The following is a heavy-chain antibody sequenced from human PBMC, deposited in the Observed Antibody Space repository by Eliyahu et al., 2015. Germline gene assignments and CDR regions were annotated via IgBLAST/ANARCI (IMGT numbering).Heavy chain of an antibody. CDR1: GFSLSTSGMC. Sequence: QVTLRESGPALVKPTQTLTLTCTFSGFSLSTSGMCVSWIRQPPGKALEWLARIDWDDDKYYSTSLKTRLTISKDTSKNQVVLTMTNMDPVDTATYYCARIRIWSGYRENYYYYGMDVWGQGTTVTVSS. J-gene: IGHJ6*02. CDR3: ARIRIWSGYRENYYYYGMDV. V-gene: IGHV2-70*15. D-gene: IGHD3-3*01. CDR2: IDWDDDK.